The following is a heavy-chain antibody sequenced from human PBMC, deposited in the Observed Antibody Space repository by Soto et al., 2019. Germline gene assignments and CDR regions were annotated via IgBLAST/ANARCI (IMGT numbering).Heavy chain of an antibody. D-gene: IGHD6-6*01. V-gene: IGHV3-7*01. CDR2: IKQDGSEK. CDR1: GFTFSSYW. CDR3: ASLAAARRWVGI. J-gene: IGHJ3*02. Sequence: PGGSLRLSCAAYGFTFSSYWMSWVRQAPGKGLEWVANIKQDGSEKYYVDSVKGRFTISRDNAKNSLYLQMNSLRAEDTAVYYCASLAAARRWVGIWGQGTMVTVSS.